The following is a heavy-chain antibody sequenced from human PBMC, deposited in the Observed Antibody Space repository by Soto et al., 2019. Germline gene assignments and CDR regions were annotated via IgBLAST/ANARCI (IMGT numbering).Heavy chain of an antibody. J-gene: IGHJ6*02. CDR3: AMVDVYVTPSPQDV. CDR2: INTYNGNT. D-gene: IGHD3-16*01. CDR1: GYSFTRYG. V-gene: IGHV1-18*01. Sequence: QVQLVQSRAEVKNPGASVKVSCKAAGYSFTRYGIAWARQAPGQGLEWVGWINTYNGNTNYAQNLQRRVTLTTDTSTSTAYMELPSLISNDTAIYYCAMVDVYVTPSPQDVWGQGTTVIVSS.